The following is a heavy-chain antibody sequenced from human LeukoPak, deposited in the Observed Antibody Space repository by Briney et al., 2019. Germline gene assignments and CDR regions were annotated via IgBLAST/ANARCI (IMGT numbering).Heavy chain of an antibody. J-gene: IGHJ4*02. V-gene: IGHV3-23*01. CDR1: GFPFSSYA. CDR2: ISGSGGST. CDR3: AKARSFLILTGFDY. Sequence: GGSLRLSCAASGFPFSSYAMSWVRQAPGKGLEWVSAISGSGGSTYYADSVKGRFTISRDNSKNTLYLQMNSLRAYDTAVYYCAKARSFLILTGFDYWGQGTLVTVSS. D-gene: IGHD3-9*01.